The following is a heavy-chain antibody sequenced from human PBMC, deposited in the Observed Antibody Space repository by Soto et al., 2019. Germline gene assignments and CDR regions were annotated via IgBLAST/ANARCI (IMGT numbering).Heavy chain of an antibody. D-gene: IGHD2-15*01. Sequence: GGSLRLSCAASGFTFSDYAMTWVRQAPGKGLEWVSCISRSSSDTRYTESVRGRFTVSRDDAGNSLYLQMNSLGAEDTAVYYCARGYCSGGACHSPDAFDVWGQGTVVTVSS. CDR2: ISRSSSDT. CDR3: ARGYCSGGACHSPDAFDV. V-gene: IGHV3-21*01. J-gene: IGHJ3*01. CDR1: GFTFSDYA.